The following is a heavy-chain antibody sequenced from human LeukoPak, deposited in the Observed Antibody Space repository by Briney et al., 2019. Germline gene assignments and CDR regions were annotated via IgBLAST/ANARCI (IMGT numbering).Heavy chain of an antibody. V-gene: IGHV3-48*02. CDR1: GFTLSMYS. J-gene: IGHJ4*02. CDR3: ARSNYGDSSRYGY. Sequence: GGSLRLSCAASGFTLSMYSMSWVRQRPGKGLEWVSYISSSRSATQYADSVKGRFTISRDSAKNSLYLQMNSLRDEDSAIYYCARSNYGDSSRYGYWGQGTRVTVSS. CDR2: ISSSRSAT. D-gene: IGHD3-16*01.